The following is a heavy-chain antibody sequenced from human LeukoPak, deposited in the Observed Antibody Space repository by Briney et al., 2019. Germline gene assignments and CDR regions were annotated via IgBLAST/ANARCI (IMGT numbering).Heavy chain of an antibody. CDR2: IYDSGST. D-gene: IGHD3-10*01. CDR3: ARGRYSLLGGSDGMDV. Sequence: PSETLSLTCTVSGGSISSSSYYWGWIRQPPGKGLEGIGSIYDSGSTYYNPSLKSRITISVDTSKNQFSLKLSSVTVADSAVYYCARGRYSLLGGSDGMDVWGQGTTVTVSS. J-gene: IGHJ6*02. V-gene: IGHV4-39*01. CDR1: GGSISSSSYY.